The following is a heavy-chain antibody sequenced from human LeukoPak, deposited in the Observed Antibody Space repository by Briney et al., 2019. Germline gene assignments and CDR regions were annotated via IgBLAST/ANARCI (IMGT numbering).Heavy chain of an antibody. Sequence: PSETLSLTCTVSGGSISSSSYYWGWIRQPPGKGLEWIGSIYYSGSTYYNPSLKSRVTISVDTSKNQFSLKLSSVTAADTAVYYCARPSYDILTGYYPYNWFDPWGQGTLVTVSS. CDR2: IYYSGST. CDR3: ARPSYDILTGYYPYNWFDP. CDR1: GGSISSSSYY. D-gene: IGHD3-9*01. J-gene: IGHJ5*02. V-gene: IGHV4-39*01.